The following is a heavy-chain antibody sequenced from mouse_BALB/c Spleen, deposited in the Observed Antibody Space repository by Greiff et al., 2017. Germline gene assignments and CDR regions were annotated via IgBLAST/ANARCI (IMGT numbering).Heavy chain of an antibody. CDR1: GYTFTSYW. CDR3: TKSGTTVVAYYAMDY. V-gene: IGHV1-69*02. CDR2: IYPSDSYT. Sequence: QVQLQQPGAELVRPGASVKLSCKASGYTFTSYWINWVKQRPGQGLEWIGNIYPSDSYTNYNQKFKDKATLTVDKSSSTAYMQLSSPTSEDSAVYYCTKSGTTVVAYYAMDYWGQGTSVTVSS. D-gene: IGHD1-1*01. J-gene: IGHJ4*01.